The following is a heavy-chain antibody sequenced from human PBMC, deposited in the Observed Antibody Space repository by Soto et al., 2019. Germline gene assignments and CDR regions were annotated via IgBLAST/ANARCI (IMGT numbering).Heavy chain of an antibody. CDR2: ISSSDTTI. Sequence: EVQLVESGGGLVQPGESLRLSCTASGFTFSSYSMNWVRQAPGKGLEWVSYISSSDTTIYYADSVKGRFTISRDNVKNSLYLQMNRLRDEDPAVYYCARDRRWYYYDTGGSDGAYAFDIWGQGTMVTVSS. J-gene: IGHJ3*02. D-gene: IGHD3-22*01. V-gene: IGHV3-48*02. CDR3: ARDRRWYYYDTGGSDGAYAFDI. CDR1: GFTFSSYS.